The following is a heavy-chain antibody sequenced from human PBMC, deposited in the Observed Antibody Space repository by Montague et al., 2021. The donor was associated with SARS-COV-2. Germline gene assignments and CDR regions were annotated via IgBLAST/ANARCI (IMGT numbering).Heavy chain of an antibody. D-gene: IGHD6-13*01. CDR2: IYYSGTT. J-gene: IGHJ4*02. V-gene: IGHV4-39*01. CDR3: ARETYTSGWFHQFDY. CDR1: GGSISSSNYY. Sequence: SDTLSLTRTVSGGSISSSNYYWGWIREPPGRGLEWIGSIYYSGTTYYNPSLQSRVTISVDTSKKQFSLKLNSVTAADTAVYYCARETYTSGWFHQFDYWGQGTLVTVSS.